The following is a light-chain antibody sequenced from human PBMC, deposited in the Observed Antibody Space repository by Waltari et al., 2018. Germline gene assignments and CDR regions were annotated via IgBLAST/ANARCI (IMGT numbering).Light chain of an antibody. V-gene: IGLV3-25*03. J-gene: IGLJ3*02. CDR2: KDN. CDR3: QAAETSSMSWV. CDR1: ALTGKY. Sequence: SYELTQPPSASVSPGQAARITCTGDALTGKYVYWYQQNPGQAPALVIYKDNERPSGIPERLSGSSSGTTVTLTISGVQAEDEADYHCQAAETSSMSWVFGGGTKLTVL.